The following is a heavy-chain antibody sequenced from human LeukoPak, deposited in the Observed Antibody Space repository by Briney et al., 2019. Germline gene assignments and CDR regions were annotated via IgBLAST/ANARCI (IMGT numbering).Heavy chain of an antibody. D-gene: IGHD4-17*01. CDR3: ASSSVTQGY. J-gene: IGHJ4*02. V-gene: IGHV3-23*01. Sequence: PGGSLRLSCAASGFTFNSYAMSWVRQAPGKGLEWVSTISGSGGSTYYADSVKGRFTISRDNAKNSLYLQMNSLRAEDTALYYCASSSVTQGYWGQGTLVTVSS. CDR1: GFTFNSYA. CDR2: ISGSGGST.